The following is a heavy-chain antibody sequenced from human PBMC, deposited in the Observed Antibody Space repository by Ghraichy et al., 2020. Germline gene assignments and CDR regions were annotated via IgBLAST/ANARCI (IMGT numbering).Heavy chain of an antibody. CDR1: GFTFSSYA. Sequence: GGSLRLSCAASGFTFSSYAMHWVRQAPGKGLEWVAVISYDGSNKYYADSVKGRFTISRDNSKNTLYLQMNSLRAEDTAVYYCARDGGQQWGFDYWGQGTLVTVSS. CDR2: ISYDGSNK. V-gene: IGHV3-30*04. J-gene: IGHJ4*02. D-gene: IGHD6-19*01. CDR3: ARDGGQQWGFDY.